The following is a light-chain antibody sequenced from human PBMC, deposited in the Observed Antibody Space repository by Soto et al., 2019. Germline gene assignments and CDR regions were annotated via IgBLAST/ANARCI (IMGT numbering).Light chain of an antibody. CDR1: SSDVGSYNY. V-gene: IGLV2-14*01. CDR3: SSYTSSSTRV. J-gene: IGLJ3*02. Sequence: QSALTQPASVSGSPGQSITISCTGTSSDVGSYNYVSWYQQHPGKAPKLMIYDVSNRPSGVSNRFSGSKSGNTASLTISGLQAEDEADYYCSSYTSSSTRVFRGGTMLTVL. CDR2: DVS.